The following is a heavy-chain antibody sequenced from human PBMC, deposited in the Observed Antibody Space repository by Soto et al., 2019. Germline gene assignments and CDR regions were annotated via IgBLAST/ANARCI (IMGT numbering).Heavy chain of an antibody. CDR1: GYSFTFYW. V-gene: IGHV5-51*01. Sequence: GESLKISCKASGYSFTFYWIAWVRQMPGKGLEWMGIIYPRDSDTRYSPSFQGQVSISADKSISTAYLQWSSLKASDTAMYYCARQDGSGTYYSDFCGQGIMVTVSS. D-gene: IGHD3-10*01. J-gene: IGHJ4*03. CDR3: ARQDGSGTYYSDF. CDR2: IYPRDSDT.